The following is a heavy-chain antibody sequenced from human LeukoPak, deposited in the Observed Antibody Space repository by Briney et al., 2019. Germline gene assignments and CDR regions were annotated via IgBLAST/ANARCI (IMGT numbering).Heavy chain of an antibody. Sequence: PSETLSLTCTVSGGSISSGGYYWSWIRQHPGKGLEWIGYIYYSGSTYYNPSLKSRVTISVDTSKNQFSLELSSVTAADTAVYYCARGFVGGYSYGYGDAFDIWGQGTMVTVSS. CDR2: IYYSGST. CDR3: ARGFVGGYSYGYGDAFDI. J-gene: IGHJ3*02. V-gene: IGHV4-31*03. D-gene: IGHD5-18*01. CDR1: GGSISSGGYY.